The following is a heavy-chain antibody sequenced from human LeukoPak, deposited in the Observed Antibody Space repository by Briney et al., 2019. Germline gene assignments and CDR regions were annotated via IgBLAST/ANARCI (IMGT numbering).Heavy chain of an antibody. V-gene: IGHV3-21*01. Sequence: GGSLRLSCAAPGFTFSSYSMNWVRQAPGKGLEWVSSISSSSSYIYYADSVKGRFTISRDNSKNTLYLQMNSLRAEDTAVYYCARDGEQWLVRNWFDPWGQGTLVTVSS. J-gene: IGHJ5*02. D-gene: IGHD6-19*01. CDR2: ISSSSSYI. CDR1: GFTFSSYS. CDR3: ARDGEQWLVRNWFDP.